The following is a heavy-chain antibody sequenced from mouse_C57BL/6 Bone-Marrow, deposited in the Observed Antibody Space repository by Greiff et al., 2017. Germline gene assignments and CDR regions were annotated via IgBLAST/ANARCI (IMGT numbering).Heavy chain of an antibody. J-gene: IGHJ2*01. Sequence: VKLMESGAELVRPGTSVKMSCKASGYTFTNYWIGWAKQRPGHGLEWIGDIYPGGGYTNYNEKFKGKATLTAAKSSSTAYMQFSSLTSEDSAIYYCARWGWLLEGFDYWGQGTTLTVSS. CDR3: ARWGWLLEGFDY. V-gene: IGHV1-63*01. CDR2: IYPGGGYT. D-gene: IGHD2-3*01. CDR1: GYTFTNYW.